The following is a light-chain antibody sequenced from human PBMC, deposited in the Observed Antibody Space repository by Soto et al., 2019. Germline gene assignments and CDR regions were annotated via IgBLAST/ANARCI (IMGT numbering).Light chain of an antibody. CDR1: QGISSW. CDR3: QPANSYPPI. J-gene: IGKJ5*01. V-gene: IGKV1-12*01. CDR2: AAS. Sequence: DIQMTQSPSSVSASVGDRVTITCRASQGISSWLAWYQQKPGKAPKLLIYAASSLQSGVPSRFSGSGSGTGLLVAVSGLNPVDFAPCYCQPANSYPPIFGRGKRVEIK.